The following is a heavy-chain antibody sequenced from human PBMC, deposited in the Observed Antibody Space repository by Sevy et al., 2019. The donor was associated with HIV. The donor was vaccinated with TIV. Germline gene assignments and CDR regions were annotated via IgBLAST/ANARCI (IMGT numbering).Heavy chain of an antibody. D-gene: IGHD1-1*01. CDR3: AKERGVPWGAYYFDY. CDR1: GFTFSSYA. CDR2: ISGSGYST. J-gene: IGHJ4*02. Sequence: GGSLRLSCAASGFTFSSYAMSWVRQAPGKGLEWVSGISGSGYSTYYADSVKGRFTISRDNSKNGLYLQMNSLRAEDTAVYYCAKERGVPWGAYYFDYWGQGTLVTVSS. V-gene: IGHV3-23*01.